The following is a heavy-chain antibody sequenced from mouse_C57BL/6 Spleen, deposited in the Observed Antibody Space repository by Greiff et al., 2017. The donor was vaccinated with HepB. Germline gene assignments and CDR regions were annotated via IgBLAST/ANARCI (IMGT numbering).Heavy chain of an antibody. D-gene: IGHD4-1*01. Sequence: QVQLQQPGAELVRPGSSVKLSCKASGYTFTSYWMDWVKQRPGQGLEWIGNIYPSDSETHYNQKFKDKATLTVDKSSSTAYMQLSSLTSEDSAVYYCARGDWEGANFDYWGQGTTLTVSS. J-gene: IGHJ2*01. V-gene: IGHV1-61*01. CDR2: IYPSDSET. CDR1: GYTFTSYW. CDR3: ARGDWEGANFDY.